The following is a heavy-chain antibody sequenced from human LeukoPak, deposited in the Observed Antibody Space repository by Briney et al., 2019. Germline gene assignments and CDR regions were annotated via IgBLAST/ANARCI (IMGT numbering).Heavy chain of an antibody. CDR3: AKHDYDY. CDR1: GFTFSSYA. Sequence: TGGALRLSCSASGFTFSSYAISWVRPAPGEGLEWVSAISGSGGSTYYADSVKGRFTISRDNSKNTLYLQMNSLGAEDTAVYYCAKHDYDYWGQGTLVTVSS. J-gene: IGHJ4*02. V-gene: IGHV3-23*01. CDR2: ISGSGGST.